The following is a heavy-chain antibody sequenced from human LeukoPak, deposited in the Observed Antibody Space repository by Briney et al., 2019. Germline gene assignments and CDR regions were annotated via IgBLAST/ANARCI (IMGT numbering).Heavy chain of an antibody. CDR1: GYTFTSYG. CDR2: ISAYCGNT. D-gene: IGHD6-19*01. J-gene: IGHJ4*02. V-gene: IGHV1-18*01. Sequence: ASVKVSCKASGYTFTSYGIRGVPQAPGQGLEGMGWISAYCGNTNHAQKLQGRVTMTTDTSTSTAYMELRSLRTHDTAVYYCARDYSSGWPTEYWGQGTLVTVSS. CDR3: ARDYSSGWPTEY.